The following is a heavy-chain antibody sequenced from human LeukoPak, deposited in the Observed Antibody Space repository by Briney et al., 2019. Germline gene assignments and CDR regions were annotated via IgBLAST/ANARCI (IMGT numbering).Heavy chain of an antibody. D-gene: IGHD3-22*01. CDR2: IWYDGSNK. CDR1: GFTFSSYG. CDR3: ARGGQDYYDSSVYYYN. V-gene: IGHV3-33*01. Sequence: GRSLRLSCAASGFTFSSYGMHWVRQAPGKGLEWVAVIWYDGSNKYYADSVKGRFTISRDNSKNTLYLQMNSLRAEDTAVYYCARGGQDYYDSSVYYYNWGQGTLVTVSS. J-gene: IGHJ4*02.